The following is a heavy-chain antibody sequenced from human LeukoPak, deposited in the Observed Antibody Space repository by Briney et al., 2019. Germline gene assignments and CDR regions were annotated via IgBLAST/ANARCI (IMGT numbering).Heavy chain of an antibody. J-gene: IGHJ4*02. Sequence: PSETLSLTCAVYGGSFSGYYWSWIRQPPGKGLEWIGEINHSGSTNYNPSLKSRVTISVDTSKNQFSLKLSSVTAADTAVYYCARQATFIPRLVDYWGQGTLVTVSS. CDR2: INHSGST. D-gene: IGHD2/OR15-2a*01. V-gene: IGHV4-34*01. CDR3: ARQATFIPRLVDY. CDR1: GGSFSGYY.